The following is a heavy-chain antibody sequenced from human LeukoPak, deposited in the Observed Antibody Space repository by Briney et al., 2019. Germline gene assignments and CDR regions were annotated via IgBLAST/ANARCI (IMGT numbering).Heavy chain of an antibody. CDR2: IIPIFGTA. Sequence: SPKVSCKASGGTFSSYAISWVRQAPGQGLEWMGGIIPIFGTANYAQKFQGRVTITADESTSTAYMELSSLRSEDTAVYYCARLWFGELLSTNWFDPWGQGTLVTVSS. CDR3: ARLWFGELLSTNWFDP. CDR1: GGTFSSYA. D-gene: IGHD3-10*01. V-gene: IGHV1-69*13. J-gene: IGHJ5*02.